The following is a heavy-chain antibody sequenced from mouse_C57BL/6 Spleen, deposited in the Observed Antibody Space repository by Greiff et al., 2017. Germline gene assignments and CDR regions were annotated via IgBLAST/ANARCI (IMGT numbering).Heavy chain of an antibody. J-gene: IGHJ4*01. CDR2: ISSGSSTI. D-gene: IGHD2-2*01. CDR1: GFTFSDYG. CDR3: ARERLAAMDY. V-gene: IGHV5-17*01. Sequence: EVKLVESGGGLVKPGGSLKLSCAASGFTFSDYGMHWVRQAPEKGLEWVAYISSGSSTIYYADTVKGRFTISRDNAKNTLFLQMTSLRSEDTAMNYCARERLAAMDYWGQGTSVTVSS.